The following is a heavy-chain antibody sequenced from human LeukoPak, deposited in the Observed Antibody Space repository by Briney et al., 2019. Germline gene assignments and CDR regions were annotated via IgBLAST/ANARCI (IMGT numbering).Heavy chain of an antibody. Sequence: GGSLGLSCAASGFTFSSYWISWVRQAPGKGLEWVANIKQDGSEKDYVDSVKGRFTISRDNAKNSLYLQMNSLRVEDTAVYYCARDRGWQIAVGGTYYFDYWGQGTLVIVSS. CDR3: ARDRGWQIAVGGTYYFDY. J-gene: IGHJ4*02. D-gene: IGHD6-19*01. CDR2: IKQDGSEK. V-gene: IGHV3-7*04. CDR1: GFTFSSYW.